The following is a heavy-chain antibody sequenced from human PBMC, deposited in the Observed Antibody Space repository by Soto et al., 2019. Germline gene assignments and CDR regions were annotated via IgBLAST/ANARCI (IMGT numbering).Heavy chain of an antibody. D-gene: IGHD6-19*01. CDR3: ERYRSSSWYNGTFYFDS. CDR1: GGTFTTYD. V-gene: IGHV1-69*06. J-gene: IGHJ4*02. Sequence: QVQLVQSGAEVRKPGSSVKVSCKASGGTFTTYDISWVRQAPGQGLEWMGGIIPLFDATKYAQKFQGRVTITADKSTGTASMELSSLRSEDTAMYYCERYRSSSWYNGTFYFDSWGQGTLVTVSS. CDR2: IIPLFDAT.